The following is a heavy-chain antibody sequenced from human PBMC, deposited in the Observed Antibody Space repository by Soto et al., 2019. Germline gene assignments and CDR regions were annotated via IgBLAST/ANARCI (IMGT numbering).Heavy chain of an antibody. D-gene: IGHD3-3*01. V-gene: IGHV3-23*01. Sequence: EVQLLESGGSLVQPGGSLRLSCSASGFSFSNFGMRWVRQDPGKGLEWVASISGSGADTFYGDSVRGRFTISRDNSKNPLFLEMNGLTAEATAIYYCGKSWIFGVVTHYFVHWGQAYLVTVSS. CDR3: GKSWIFGVVTHYFVH. CDR1: GFSFSNFG. J-gene: IGHJ4*02. CDR2: ISGSGADT.